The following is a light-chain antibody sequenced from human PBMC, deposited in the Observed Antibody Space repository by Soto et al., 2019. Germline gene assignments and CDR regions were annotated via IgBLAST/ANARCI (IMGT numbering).Light chain of an antibody. CDR1: SSDVGGYPF. Sequence: QSALTQPASVSGSPGQSITISCTGTSSDVGGYPFVSWYQQHPGKAPKLMIFEVSNRPSGVSNRFSGSKSGNTASLTISGLQAEDEADYYCSSYTSSRAYVFGIGTKLTVL. V-gene: IGLV2-14*01. CDR2: EVS. CDR3: SSYTSSRAYV. J-gene: IGLJ1*01.